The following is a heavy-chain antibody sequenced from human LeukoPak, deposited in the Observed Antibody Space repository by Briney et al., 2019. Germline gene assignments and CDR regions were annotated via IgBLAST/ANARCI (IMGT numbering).Heavy chain of an antibody. J-gene: IGHJ4*02. V-gene: IGHV5-51*07. Sequence: GASLKISCKGSGSSFTSYWIAWVHQMHGKGLEWMGIIYPGDFDTRYSPSFQGQVTISADKSISTAYLQWSSLKASDTAVYYCARRAVTTGYFDYWGQGSLVTVSS. D-gene: IGHD4-17*01. CDR2: IYPGDFDT. CDR1: GSSFTSYW. CDR3: ARRAVTTGYFDY.